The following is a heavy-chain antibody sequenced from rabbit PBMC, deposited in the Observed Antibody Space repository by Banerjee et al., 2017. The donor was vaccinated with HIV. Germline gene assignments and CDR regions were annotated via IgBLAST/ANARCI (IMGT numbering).Heavy chain of an antibody. CDR1: GIDFTTYG. CDR2: IYAGSSSSS. J-gene: IGHJ6*01. V-gene: IGHV1S45*01. CDR3: ARERDYAGYGYAIDL. D-gene: IGHD6-1*01. Sequence: QEQLVESGGGLVTLGGSLKLSCKASGIDFTTYGISWVRQAPGKGLEWIVCIYAGSSSSSSSTWYASWAKGRFTISKTSSTTVTLQMTSLTAADTAAYFCARERDYAGYGYAIDLWGPGTLVTVS.